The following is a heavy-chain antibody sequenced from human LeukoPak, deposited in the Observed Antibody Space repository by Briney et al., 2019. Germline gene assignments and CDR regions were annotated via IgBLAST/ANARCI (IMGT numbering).Heavy chain of an antibody. V-gene: IGHV3-21*01. CDR1: GFTFSSYR. CDR2: ISSSSSYI. Sequence: GGSLRLSCAASGFTFSSYRMNWVRQAPGKGLEWVSSISSSSSYIYYADSVKGRFTISRDNAKNSLYLQMNSLRAEDTAVYYCARDSDYYDSSGYSYYYYYGMDVWGQGTTVTVSS. J-gene: IGHJ6*02. CDR3: ARDSDYYDSSGYSYYYYYGMDV. D-gene: IGHD3-22*01.